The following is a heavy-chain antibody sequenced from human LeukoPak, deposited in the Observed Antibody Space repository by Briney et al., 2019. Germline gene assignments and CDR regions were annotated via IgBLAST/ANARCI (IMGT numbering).Heavy chain of an antibody. D-gene: IGHD1-26*01. CDR2: ISGSGGST. V-gene: IGHV3-23*01. CDR3: AKDEWELALFDY. CDR1: GFTVSSNY. Sequence: PGGSLRLSCAASGFTVSSNYMSWVRQAPGKGLEWVSAISGSGGSTYYADSVKGRFTISRDNSKNTLYLQMNSLRAEDTAVYYCAKDEWELALFDYWGQGTLVTVSS. J-gene: IGHJ4*02.